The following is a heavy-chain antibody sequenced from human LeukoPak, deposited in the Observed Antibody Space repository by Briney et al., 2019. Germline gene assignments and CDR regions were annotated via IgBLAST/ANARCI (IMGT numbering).Heavy chain of an antibody. CDR2: MNQDGSDK. Sequence: GGSLRLSCAASGFTFSDSWMSWVRQAPGKGLEWVANMNQDGSDKDYVDSVKGRFTISRDNAGNSLYLQMGSLRAEDTAVYYCATYTHWVAGDVWGQGTLVTVSS. CDR3: ATYTHWVAGDV. CDR1: GFTFSDSW. D-gene: IGHD3-16*01. J-gene: IGHJ4*02. V-gene: IGHV3-7*01.